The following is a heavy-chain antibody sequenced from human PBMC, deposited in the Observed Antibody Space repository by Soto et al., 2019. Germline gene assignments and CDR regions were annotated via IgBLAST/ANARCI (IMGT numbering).Heavy chain of an antibody. CDR3: AKGGSTVTAVDY. CDR1: GFIFSNYA. D-gene: IGHD4-17*01. Sequence: EVQLLESGGGLVQPGGSLRLSCTTSGFIFSNYAMSWVRQAPGKGLEWVSAISGSGGSTYYADSVKGRFTISRDNSKKTLYRQMNSLVSEDTAVYYCAKGGSTVTAVDYWGQGTLVTVSS. J-gene: IGHJ4*02. V-gene: IGHV3-23*01. CDR2: ISGSGGST.